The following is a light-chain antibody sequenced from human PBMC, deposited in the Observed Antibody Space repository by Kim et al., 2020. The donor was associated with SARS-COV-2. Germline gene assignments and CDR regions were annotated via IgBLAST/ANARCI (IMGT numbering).Light chain of an antibody. CDR2: GKN. CDR3: NSRDSNANVV. Sequence: SSELTQDPAVSVALGQTVRITCQGDSLRSFYATWYHQKPGQAPIVVIYGKNNRPSGIPDRFSGSSSGNTASLTITGTQAGDAADYFCNSRDSNANVVFGG. CDR1: SLRSFY. V-gene: IGLV3-19*01. J-gene: IGLJ2*01.